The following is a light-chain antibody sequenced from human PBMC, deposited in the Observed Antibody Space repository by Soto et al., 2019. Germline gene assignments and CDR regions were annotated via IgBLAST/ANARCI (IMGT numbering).Light chain of an antibody. CDR1: RSISSG. Sequence: DIQTTQSPSTLSASVGDRVTITCRASRSISSGLAWYQQKPGKAPTLLIYKASSLEGGVPSRFSGSGSGTDFTLTISSLQPDDFATYYCQQYHSYSLTFGGGTKVDIK. V-gene: IGKV1-5*03. J-gene: IGKJ4*01. CDR2: KAS. CDR3: QQYHSYSLT.